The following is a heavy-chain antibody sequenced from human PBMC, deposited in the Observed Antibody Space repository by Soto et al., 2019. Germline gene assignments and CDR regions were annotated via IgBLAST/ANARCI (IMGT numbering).Heavy chain of an antibody. J-gene: IGHJ5*02. CDR3: ARDPGSWFDP. CDR2: TYYRSKWYN. V-gene: IGHV6-1*01. CDR1: GDSVSSNTVA. Sequence: SQTLSLTCAISGDSVSSNTVAWNLIRQSPSRGLEWLGRTYYRSKWYNDYAVSVKGRITINPDTSKNQFSPQLNSVTPEDTAVYYCARDPGSWFDPWGQGTLVTVSS.